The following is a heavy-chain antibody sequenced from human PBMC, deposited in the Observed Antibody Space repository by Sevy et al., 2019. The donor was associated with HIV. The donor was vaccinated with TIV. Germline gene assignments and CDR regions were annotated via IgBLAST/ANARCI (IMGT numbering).Heavy chain of an antibody. V-gene: IGHV3-33*01. D-gene: IGHD6-13*01. CDR2: IWYDGSNK. CDR1: GFTFSSYG. Sequence: GGSMRLSCAASGFTFSSYGMHWVRQAPGKGLERVAVIWYDGSNKYYADSVKGRFTISRDNSKNTMYLQRNSLRAEDTAVYYCARGLAIAASGTDYFDYWGQGTLVTVSS. J-gene: IGHJ4*02. CDR3: ARGLAIAASGTDYFDY.